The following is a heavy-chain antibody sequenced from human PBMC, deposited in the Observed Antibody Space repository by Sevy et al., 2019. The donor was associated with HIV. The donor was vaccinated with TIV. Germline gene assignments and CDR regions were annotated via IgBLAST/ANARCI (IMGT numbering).Heavy chain of an antibody. Sequence: GGSLRLSCAASGFTFSDYYMSWIRQAPGKGLEWVSYISSSGSTIYYADSVKGRFTISRDNAKNSLYLQMNSLRAEDTAVYYCAREASYDYVATDYWGQGTLVTVSS. D-gene: IGHD3-16*01. V-gene: IGHV3-11*04. CDR2: ISSSGSTI. CDR1: GFTFSDYY. J-gene: IGHJ4*02. CDR3: AREASYDYVATDY.